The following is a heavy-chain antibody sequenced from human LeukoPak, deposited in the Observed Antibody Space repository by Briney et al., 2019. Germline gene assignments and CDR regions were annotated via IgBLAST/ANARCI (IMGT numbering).Heavy chain of an antibody. CDR1: GYSFTSYW. D-gene: IGHD3-10*01. CDR3: ARHRGGSGSYYNVFVY. Sequence: GESLKISCKGSGYSFTSYWIGWVRQMPGKGLEWMGIIYPGDSETRYSPSFQGQVTISADKSISTAYLQWSSLKASDTAMYYCARHRGGSGSYYNVFVYWGQGTLVTVSS. J-gene: IGHJ4*02. V-gene: IGHV5-51*01. CDR2: IYPGDSET.